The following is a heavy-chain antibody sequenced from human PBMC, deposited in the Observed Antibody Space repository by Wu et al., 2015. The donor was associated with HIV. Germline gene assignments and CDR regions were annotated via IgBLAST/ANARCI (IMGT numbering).Heavy chain of an antibody. J-gene: IGHJ4*02. V-gene: IGHV1-2*02. CDR2: VNPNSGAT. Sequence: QVQLVQSGAEVKKPGASVKVSCKTSGYIFTIYYMHWVRQAPGQGLEWMGCVNPNSGATNYAQKFQGRVTMTRDTAVSTAYMELNSLRSDDTAVYYCARLQSLSGFYSNADYWARERWSPSPQ. CDR1: GYIFTIYY. D-gene: IGHD3-22*01. CDR3: ARLQSLSGFYSNADY.